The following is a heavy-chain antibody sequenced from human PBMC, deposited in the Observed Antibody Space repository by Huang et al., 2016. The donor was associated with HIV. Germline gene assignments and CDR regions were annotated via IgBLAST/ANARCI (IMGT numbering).Heavy chain of an antibody. J-gene: IGHJ4*02. D-gene: IGHD6-13*01. CDR2: ITATSRPR. V-gene: IGHV3-48*02. CDR3: ARDLPVAAADY. Sequence: EVQLVESGGGLVEPGGSLTLSCAASGFSFSSYDFNWVRQAPGKGLEGVSFITATSRPRYYAESVRGRFTISRDNAKRLLYLQMSNLRDDDTAVYYCARDLPVAAADYWGQGALVIVSS. CDR1: GFSFSSYD.